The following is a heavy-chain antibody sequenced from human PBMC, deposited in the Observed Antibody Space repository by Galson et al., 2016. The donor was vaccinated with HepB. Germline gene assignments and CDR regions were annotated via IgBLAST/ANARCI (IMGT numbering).Heavy chain of an antibody. J-gene: IGHJ4*02. Sequence: SLRLSCAASGFTFSSYWMNWVRQAPGKGLEWVANIKEDGSDKYYVDSVTGRFTISRDNAKNSLYLQMNSLRAEDTAVYYCVRGASMGGRTVQAPYFAYWGQGTLVTVSS. D-gene: IGHD2-2*01. CDR3: VRGASMGGRTVQAPYFAY. CDR1: GFTFSSYW. V-gene: IGHV3-7*03. CDR2: IKEDGSDK.